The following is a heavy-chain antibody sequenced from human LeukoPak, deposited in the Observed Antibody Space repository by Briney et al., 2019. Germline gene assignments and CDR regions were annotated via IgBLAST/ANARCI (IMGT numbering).Heavy chain of an antibody. CDR2: ISSSSSYI. Sequence: PGGSLRLSCAASGFTFRSYSMNWVRQAPGKGLEWVSSISSSSSYIYYADSVKGRFTVSRDNARRSLYLQINSLRAEDTAVYYCSRDLGGFGDYNSLSGSDYWGQGALVTVSS. J-gene: IGHJ4*02. D-gene: IGHD3-3*01. V-gene: IGHV3-21*01. CDR3: SRDLGGFGDYNSLSGSDY. CDR1: GFTFRSYS.